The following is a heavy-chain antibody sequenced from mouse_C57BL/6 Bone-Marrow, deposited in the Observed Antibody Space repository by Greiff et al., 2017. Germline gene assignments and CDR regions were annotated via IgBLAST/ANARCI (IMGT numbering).Heavy chain of an antibody. Sequence: QFQLQQPGAELVKPGASVTVSCKASGYTFTSYWMHWVQQRPGQGLECIGRIHPSDSDTNYNQKFKGKATLTVDKSSSTAYMQLSSLTSEDSAVYYCAIDYDYDGPAWFAYWGQGTLVTVSA. CDR1: GYTFTSYW. V-gene: IGHV1-74*01. J-gene: IGHJ3*01. CDR3: AIDYDYDGPAWFAY. D-gene: IGHD2-4*01. CDR2: IHPSDSDT.